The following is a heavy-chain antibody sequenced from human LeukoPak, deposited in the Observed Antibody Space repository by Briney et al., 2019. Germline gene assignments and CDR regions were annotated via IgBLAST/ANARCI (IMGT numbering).Heavy chain of an antibody. CDR1: GGSISSYY. V-gene: IGHV4-59*08. J-gene: IGHJ4*02. D-gene: IGHD5-18*01. CDR3: ARHVDPAMVLG. CDR2: IYYSGST. Sequence: SETLSLTCTVSGGSISSYYWSWIRQPPGKGLEWIGYIYYSGSTNYNPSLKSRVTISVDTPKNQFSLKLSSVTAADTAVYYCARHVDPAMVLGWGQGTLVTVSS.